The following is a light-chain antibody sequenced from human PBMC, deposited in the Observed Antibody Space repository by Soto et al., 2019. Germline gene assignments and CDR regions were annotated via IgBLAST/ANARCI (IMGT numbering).Light chain of an antibody. Sequence: DIQMTQSPSTLSASVGDRVTITCRASQSISNWLAWYQQKPGKAPKFLIYDASSLESGVPSRFSGSASGTEFTLTISSLQPDDFATYYCQQYDDYPLTFGGGTKVDIK. J-gene: IGKJ4*01. CDR2: DAS. V-gene: IGKV1-5*01. CDR1: QSISNW. CDR3: QQYDDYPLT.